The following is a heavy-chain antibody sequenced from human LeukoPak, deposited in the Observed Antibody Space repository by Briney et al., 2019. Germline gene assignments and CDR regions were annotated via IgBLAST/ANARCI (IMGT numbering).Heavy chain of an antibody. CDR2: INPSGGST. J-gene: IGHJ4*02. D-gene: IGHD1-26*01. Sequence: GSVKVSCQASGYTFTSYYMHWVRQAPGQGLEWMGIINPSGGSTSYAQKFQGRVTMTRDTSTSTVYMELSSLRSEDTAVYYCARAGLRRIVPYDYWGQGTLVTVSS. CDR3: ARAGLRRIVPYDY. CDR1: GYTFTSYY. V-gene: IGHV1-46*01.